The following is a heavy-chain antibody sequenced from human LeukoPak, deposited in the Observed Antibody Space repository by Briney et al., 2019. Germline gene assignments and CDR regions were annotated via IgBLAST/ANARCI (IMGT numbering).Heavy chain of an antibody. D-gene: IGHD3-16*01. Sequence: ASVKVSCKASGYKFTDDYMHWVRQAPGQGLEFMGWINPDSGFTNYAQKFKGRVTMTRDTSISTAYLEVRSLTSDDTAVYYCAPTAEAYTSWWKAWGQGTLVTVSS. CDR3: APTAEAYTSWWKA. V-gene: IGHV1-2*02. CDR1: GYKFTDDY. J-gene: IGHJ5*02. CDR2: INPDSGFT.